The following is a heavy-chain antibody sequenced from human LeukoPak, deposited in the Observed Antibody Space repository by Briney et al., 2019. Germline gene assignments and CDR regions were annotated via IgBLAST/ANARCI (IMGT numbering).Heavy chain of an antibody. D-gene: IGHD6-13*01. CDR2: INPSGGST. CDR3: ARGPRAAADDY. Sequence: ASVKVSCKASGYTFTSYYMHWVRQAPGQGLEWMGIINPSGGSTSYAQKFQGRVTITRDTSASTAYLELSSLRSEDTAVYYCARGPRAAADDYWDQGTLVTVSS. CDR1: GYTFTSYY. V-gene: IGHV1-46*01. J-gene: IGHJ4*02.